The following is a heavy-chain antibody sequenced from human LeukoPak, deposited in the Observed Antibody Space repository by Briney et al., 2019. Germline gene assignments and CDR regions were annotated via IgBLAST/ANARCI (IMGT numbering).Heavy chain of an antibody. D-gene: IGHD4-23*01. Sequence: GGSLRLSCAASGFTFSSYSMTWVRQAPGKGLEWVSVISDSGGYTSYADSVKGRFTISRDNSKNTLYLQMNSLRAEDTAVYYCAKGKGNSACNDYWGQGTLVTVSS. CDR2: ISDSGGYT. V-gene: IGHV3-23*01. CDR3: AKGKGNSACNDY. J-gene: IGHJ4*02. CDR1: GFTFSSYS.